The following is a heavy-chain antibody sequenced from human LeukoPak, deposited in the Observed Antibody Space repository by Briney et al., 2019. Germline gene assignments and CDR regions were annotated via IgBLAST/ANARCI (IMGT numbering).Heavy chain of an antibody. J-gene: IGHJ4*02. V-gene: IGHV1-69*01. CDR1: GGTFSSHP. CDR3: ARNSRVASTSGLNY. Sequence: GASVKVSCKASGGTFSSHPFTWVRQAPGQGLEWMGEITPIFGTANYAQRFQGRVTITADESTSTVYMELSSLRSDDTAFYYCARNSRVASTSGLNYWGQGTLVTVSS. CDR2: ITPIFGTA. D-gene: IGHD4-23*01.